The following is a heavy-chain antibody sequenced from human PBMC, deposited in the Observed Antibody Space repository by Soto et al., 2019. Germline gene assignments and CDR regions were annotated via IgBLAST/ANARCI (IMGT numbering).Heavy chain of an antibody. Sequence: LRLSCAASGFTVSSNYMSLFRQAPGKGLEWVSVIHSGGTTNYADSVKGRFTISRDNSKNMLYLQMNSLRAEDTAVYYCARDPIDLGAFYVWGQGTMVTVSS. CDR1: GFTVSSNY. CDR2: IHSGGTT. CDR3: ARDPIDLGAFYV. D-gene: IGHD3-9*01. V-gene: IGHV3-53*01. J-gene: IGHJ3*01.